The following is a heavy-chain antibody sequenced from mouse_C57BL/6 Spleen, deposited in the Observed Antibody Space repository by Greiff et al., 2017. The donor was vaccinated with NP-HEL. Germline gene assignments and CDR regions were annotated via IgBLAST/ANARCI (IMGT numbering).Heavy chain of an antibody. CDR3: ARIRLYDYDRGHYAMDY. V-gene: IGHV1-22*01. CDR1: GYTFTDYN. D-gene: IGHD2-4*01. CDR2: INPNNGGT. Sequence: EVQLQQSGPELVKPGASVKMSCKASGYTFTDYNMHWVKQSHGKSLEWIGYINPNNGGTSYNQKFKGKATLTVNKSSSTAYLELRSLTSEDSAVYYGARIRLYDYDRGHYAMDYWGQGTSVTVAS. J-gene: IGHJ4*01.